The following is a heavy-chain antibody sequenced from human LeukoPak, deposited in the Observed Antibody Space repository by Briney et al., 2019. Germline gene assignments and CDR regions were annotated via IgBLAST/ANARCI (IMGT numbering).Heavy chain of an antibody. V-gene: IGHV4-61*08. CDR1: GGSVSSNGYF. J-gene: IGHJ3*02. CDR2: IYNRGST. CDR3: ARDWVAARGRDGFDI. Sequence: PSETLSLTCTVSGGSVSSNGYFWNWIRQPPGKGLEWIGYIYNRGSTNYNPSLKSRVTISVDTSNNQFSLRLSSVTAADTAVYYCARDWVAARGRDGFDIWGQGTMVTVSS. D-gene: IGHD6-13*01.